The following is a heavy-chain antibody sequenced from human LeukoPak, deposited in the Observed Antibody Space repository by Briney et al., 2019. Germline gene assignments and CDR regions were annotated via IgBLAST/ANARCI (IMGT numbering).Heavy chain of an antibody. CDR1: GFTFSSYA. CDR2: ISGGGGRT. J-gene: IGHJ4*02. CDR3: AKDGEIYGDYGFDY. Sequence: GGSLRLSCAASGFTFSSYAMSRVRQAPGKGLEWVSAISGGGGRTYYADSVKGRFTISRDNSKNTLYLQMNSLRAEDTAVYYCAKDGEIYGDYGFDYWGQGTLVTVSS. V-gene: IGHV3-23*01. D-gene: IGHD4-17*01.